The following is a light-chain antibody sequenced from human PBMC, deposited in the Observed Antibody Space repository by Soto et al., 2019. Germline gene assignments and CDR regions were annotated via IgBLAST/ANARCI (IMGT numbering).Light chain of an antibody. CDR3: QQYHSYWT. CDR2: DAS. Sequence: IHMTQSPSTLSTSLGDRVTITFRASQNIRSRLAWFHQKPGKAPKLLIYDASSLESGVPQRFSGSGSGTEFTLTISSLQTDDFSTYYCQQYHSYWTFGQGTKVDI. V-gene: IGKV1-5*01. J-gene: IGKJ1*01. CDR1: QNIRSR.